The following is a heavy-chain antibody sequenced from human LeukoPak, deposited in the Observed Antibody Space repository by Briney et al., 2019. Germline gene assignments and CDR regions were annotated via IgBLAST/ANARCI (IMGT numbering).Heavy chain of an antibody. J-gene: IGHJ4*02. V-gene: IGHV1-18*01. CDR2: ISAYNGNT. Sequence: VKVSCKASGHTFTSYGISWVRQAPGQGLEWMGWISAYNGNTSYAQKFQGRVTMTTDTSTSTAYMELRSLRSDDTAVYYCARGHCSSTSCYRGVDYWGQGTLVTVSS. D-gene: IGHD2-2*01. CDR1: GHTFTSYG. CDR3: ARGHCSSTSCYRGVDY.